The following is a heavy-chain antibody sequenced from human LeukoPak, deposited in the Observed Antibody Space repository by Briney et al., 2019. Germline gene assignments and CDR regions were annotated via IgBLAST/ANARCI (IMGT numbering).Heavy chain of an antibody. V-gene: IGHV3-48*03. D-gene: IGHD4-17*01. CDR2: ISSSGCTI. CDR1: GFTFSSYE. J-gene: IGHJ4*02. CDR3: ARGGAYGDYDY. Sequence: GGSLRLSCAASGFTFSSYEMNWVRQAPGKGLEWVSYISSSGCTIYYADSVKGRFTISRDNAKNSLYLQMNSLRAEDTAVYYCARGGAYGDYDYWGQGTLVTVSS.